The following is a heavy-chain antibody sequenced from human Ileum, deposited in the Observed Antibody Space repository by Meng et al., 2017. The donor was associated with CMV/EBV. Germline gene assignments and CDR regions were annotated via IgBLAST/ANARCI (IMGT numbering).Heavy chain of an antibody. V-gene: IGHV4-39*01. D-gene: IGHD2-2*01. CDR3: ARQNCSLTSCSFGGWFDP. J-gene: IGHJ5*02. CDR1: GGSISSSIHY. Sequence: QRERQEWGPRLGKPSETLSLTCHVPGGSISSSIHYWGWVRQPPGKGLEWIGNFYYSGSTYYNPSLQRRVTISVDTSKQHFSLKLSSVTAADTAVYYCARQNCSLTSCSFGGWFDPWGQGTLVTVSS. CDR2: FYYSGST.